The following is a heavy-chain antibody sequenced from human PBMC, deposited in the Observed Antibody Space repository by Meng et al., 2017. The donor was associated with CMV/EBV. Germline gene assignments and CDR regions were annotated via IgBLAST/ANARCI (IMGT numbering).Heavy chain of an antibody. V-gene: IGHV3-30-3*01. Sequence: FSSYAMHWVRQAPGKGLEWVAVISYDGSNKYYADSVKGRFTISRDNSKNALYLQMNSLRAEDTAVYYCARGTRITIFGVVNLGYFDYWGQGTLVTVSS. D-gene: IGHD3-3*01. CDR3: ARGTRITIFGVVNLGYFDY. CDR1: FSSYA. J-gene: IGHJ4*02. CDR2: ISYDGSNK.